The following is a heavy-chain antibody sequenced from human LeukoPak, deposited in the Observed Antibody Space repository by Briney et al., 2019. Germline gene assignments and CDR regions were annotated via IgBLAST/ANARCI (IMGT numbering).Heavy chain of an antibody. D-gene: IGHD6-19*01. J-gene: IGHJ6*02. CDR2: IYTSGST. CDR1: GGSISSYY. CDR3: AREGSSGWYYYYGMDV. V-gene: IGHV4-4*07. Sequence: SETLSLTCTVSGGSISSYYWSWIRQPAGKGLEWIGRIYTSGSTNYNPSLKSRVTMSVDTSKNQFSLKLSSVTAADTAVYYCAREGSSGWYYYYGMDVWGQGTTVTVSS.